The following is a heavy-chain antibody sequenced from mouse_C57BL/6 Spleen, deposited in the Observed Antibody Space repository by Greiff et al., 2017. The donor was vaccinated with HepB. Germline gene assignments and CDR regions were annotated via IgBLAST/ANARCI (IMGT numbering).Heavy chain of an antibody. CDR1: GFSLTSYA. V-gene: IGHV2-9-1*01. Sequence: VQLQQSGPGLVAPSQSLSITCTVSGFSLTSYAISWVRQPPGKGLEWLGVIWTGGGTNYNSALKSRLSISKDNSKSQVFLKMNSLQTDDTARYYCARSHYYYGSSYAMDYWGQGTSVTVSS. CDR2: IWTGGGT. CDR3: ARSHYYYGSSYAMDY. J-gene: IGHJ4*01. D-gene: IGHD1-1*01.